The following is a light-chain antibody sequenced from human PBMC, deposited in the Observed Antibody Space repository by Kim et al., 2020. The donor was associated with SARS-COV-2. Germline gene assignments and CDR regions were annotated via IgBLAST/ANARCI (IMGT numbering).Light chain of an antibody. V-gene: IGKV3-20*01. CDR2: GAS. CDR1: QGVARIY. CDR3: QQYDSSPMYS. Sequence: PGERATVPCRAGQGVARIYLAWYQHRPGQAPRLLIYGASSRATGIPDRFTGSGSGTDFTLTISRLEPEDFAVYYCQQYDSSPMYSFGQGTKLEI. J-gene: IGKJ2*03.